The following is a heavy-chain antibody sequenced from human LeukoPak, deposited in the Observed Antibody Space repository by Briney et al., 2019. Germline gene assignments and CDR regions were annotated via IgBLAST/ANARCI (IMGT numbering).Heavy chain of an antibody. J-gene: IGHJ3*01. CDR1: GFTFSSYW. CDR3: AKGLNFGAFDF. Sequence: GGSLRLSCAASGFTFSSYWMSWVRQAPGKGLEWVANIKQDGSEKYYVDSVKGRFTISRDNAKNSLYLQMNSLRAEDTALYYCAKGLNFGAFDFWGQGTMVTVSS. D-gene: IGHD1-7*01. V-gene: IGHV3-7*03. CDR2: IKQDGSEK.